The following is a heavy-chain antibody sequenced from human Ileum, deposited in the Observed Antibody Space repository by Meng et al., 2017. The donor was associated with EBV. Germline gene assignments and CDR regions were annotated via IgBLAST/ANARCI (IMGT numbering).Heavy chain of an antibody. CDR1: CGSISSSNYY. CDR3: ARGQKGYFDL. J-gene: IGHJ2*01. V-gene: IGHV4-30-4*01. Sequence: VPLQEPGPGLVKPSQTLALTCTGPCGSISSSNYYWSWIRQPPGKGLEWSGHIYNSGSTYYNPSLKSRITISVDTSKNQFSLKLSSVTAADTAVYYCARGQKGYFDLWGRGTLVTVSS. CDR2: IYNSGST.